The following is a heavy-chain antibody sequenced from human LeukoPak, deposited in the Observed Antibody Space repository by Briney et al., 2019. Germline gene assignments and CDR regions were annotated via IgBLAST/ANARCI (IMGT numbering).Heavy chain of an antibody. CDR2: IRQDGSEK. D-gene: IGHD3-22*01. CDR3: ARLADYDSSGYFDY. CDR1: GFTFSNAW. V-gene: IGHV3-7*01. Sequence: LPGGSLRLSCAASGFTFSNAWMSWVRQAPGKGLEWVANIRQDGSEKYYVASVRGRFTISRDNAKNSLYLQMNSLRGEDTAVYYCARLADYDSSGYFDYWGQGTLVTVSS. J-gene: IGHJ4*02.